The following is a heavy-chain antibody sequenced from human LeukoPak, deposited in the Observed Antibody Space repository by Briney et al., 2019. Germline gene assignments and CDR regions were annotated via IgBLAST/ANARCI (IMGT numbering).Heavy chain of an antibody. J-gene: IGHJ6*03. CDR2: ISSSGSTI. CDR1: GFTFSNDW. CDR3: ARVGRSTGTAPPYYMDV. D-gene: IGHD1/OR15-1a*01. V-gene: IGHV3-11*01. Sequence: PGGSLRLSCAASGFTFSNDWMSWVRQAPGKGLEWVSYISSSGSTIYYADSVKGRFTISRDNAKNSLYLQMNSLRAEDTAVYYCARVGRSTGTAPPYYMDVWGKGTTVTVSS.